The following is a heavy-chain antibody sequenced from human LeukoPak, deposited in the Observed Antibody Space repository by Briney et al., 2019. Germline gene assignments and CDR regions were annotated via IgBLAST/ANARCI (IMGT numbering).Heavy chain of an antibody. V-gene: IGHV3-23*01. D-gene: IGHD6-19*01. CDR1: GFTFSSYA. CDR2: INSNGGST. J-gene: IGHJ4*02. Sequence: GGSLRLSCAASGFTFSSYAMSWVRQAPGKGLEWVSLINSNGGSTYYADSVKGRFTVSRDNSKNTLYLQMNSLRAEDTAVYYCAKHSSGWYLTSLDYWGQGTLVTVSS. CDR3: AKHSSGWYLTSLDY.